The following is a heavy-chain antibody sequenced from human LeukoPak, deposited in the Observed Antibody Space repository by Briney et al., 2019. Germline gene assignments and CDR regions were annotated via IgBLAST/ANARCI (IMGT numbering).Heavy chain of an antibody. Sequence: GGSLRLSCAASGFTFSSYGMSWVRQAPGKGLEWVSAISGNGGSTYYADSVKGRFTISRDNSKNTLYLQMNSLRAEDTALYYCAKDSLAHSSGYNYYYYMDVWGKGTTVTISS. J-gene: IGHJ6*03. CDR3: AKDSLAHSSGYNYYYYMDV. CDR1: GFTFSSYG. V-gene: IGHV3-23*01. D-gene: IGHD6-19*01. CDR2: ISGNGGST.